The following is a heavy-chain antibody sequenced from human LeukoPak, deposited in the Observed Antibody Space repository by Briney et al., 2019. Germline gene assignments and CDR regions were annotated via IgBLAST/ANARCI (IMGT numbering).Heavy chain of an antibody. J-gene: IGHJ4*02. CDR1: GFAFTNAW. D-gene: IGHD3-22*01. CDR2: IKSKTDGGTA. Sequence: GGSLRLSCAASGFAFTNAWMNWVRQAPGRGLEWVGRIKSKTDGGTADYAAPVKGRFTISRDDSKNTLYLQMNSLKTEDTAVYYCTTADSSGRFLIDYWGQGTLVTVSS. CDR3: TTADSSGRFLIDY. V-gene: IGHV3-15*07.